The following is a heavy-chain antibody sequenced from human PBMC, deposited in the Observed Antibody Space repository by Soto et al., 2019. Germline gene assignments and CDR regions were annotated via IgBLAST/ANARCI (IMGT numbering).Heavy chain of an antibody. V-gene: IGHV3-7*03. D-gene: IGHD1-1*01. CDR2: IRKDGSET. CDR1: GFSFSTYW. Sequence: EVQLVESGGDLVQSGASLRLSCAASGFSFSTYWMSWVRQAPGKGLEWVANIRKDGSETYYVDSVKGRFTISRDNAKNSLFLQMNSLRAEDTAVYFCEREDRTGWFDPWGQGTQVIVSS. J-gene: IGHJ5*02. CDR3: EREDRTGWFDP.